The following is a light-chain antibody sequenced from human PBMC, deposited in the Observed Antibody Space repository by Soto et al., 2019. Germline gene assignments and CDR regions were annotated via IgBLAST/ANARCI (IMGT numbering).Light chain of an antibody. V-gene: IGLV9-49*01. J-gene: IGLJ2*01. CDR3: GADHGSGSNFVVV. CDR1: SGYSNYK. CDR2: VGTGGIVG. Sequence: QSVLTQPPSASASLGASVTLTCTLSSGYSNYKVDWYQQRPGKGPRFVMRVGTGGIVGSKGDGIPDRFSVLGSGLNRYLTIKNSQEEDESDCHCGADHGSGSNFVVVFGGGTKLTVL.